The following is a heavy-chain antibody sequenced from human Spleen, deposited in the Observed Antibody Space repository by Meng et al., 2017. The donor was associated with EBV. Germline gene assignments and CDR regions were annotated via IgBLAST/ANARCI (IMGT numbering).Heavy chain of an antibody. J-gene: IGHJ4*02. D-gene: IGHD3-10*01. CDR1: GGTFRRDA. Sequence: QVQLGPAGAEGKKAGSSVKVSCRTAGGTFRRDAVSWGRQAPGQGLEWMGGLIPMVGAPHYAQKFQGRVTIIADESTSTHSMELNSLRSEDTAMYYCASESGRGFTPDYWGQGTLVTVSS. CDR2: LIPMVGAP. V-gene: IGHV1-69*01. CDR3: ASESGRGFTPDY.